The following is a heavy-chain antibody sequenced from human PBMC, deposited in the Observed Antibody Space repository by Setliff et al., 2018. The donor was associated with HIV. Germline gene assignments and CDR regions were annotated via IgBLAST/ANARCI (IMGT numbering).Heavy chain of an antibody. Sequence: GGSLRLSCAASGFTFSSYAMTWVRQAPGKGLEWVSTIRGGVGSPFYADSMKGRFTISRDNSKNTLYLQMNGLRGEDTAVYYCAKALQLAEDYYWGQGTLVTVSS. D-gene: IGHD6-6*01. CDR3: AKALQLAEDYY. J-gene: IGHJ4*02. CDR2: IRGGVGSP. V-gene: IGHV3-23*01. CDR1: GFTFSSYA.